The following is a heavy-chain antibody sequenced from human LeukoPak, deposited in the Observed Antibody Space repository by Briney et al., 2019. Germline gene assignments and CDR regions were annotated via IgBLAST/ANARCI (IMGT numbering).Heavy chain of an antibody. V-gene: IGHV1-18*04. CDR1: GYTFTIYG. CDR3: ARDCSGGSCYWDY. CDR2: ISAYNGNT. J-gene: IGHJ4*02. Sequence: ASVTVSFKGSGYTFTIYGISWVGQAPGQGMEWMGWISAYNGNTNYTQKLQGRVTMTTDTSTSTAYMELRSLRSDDTAVYYCARDCSGGSCYWDYWGQGTLVTVSS. D-gene: IGHD2-15*01.